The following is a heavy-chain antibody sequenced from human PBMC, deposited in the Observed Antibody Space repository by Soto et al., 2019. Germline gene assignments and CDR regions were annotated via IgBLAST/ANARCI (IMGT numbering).Heavy chain of an antibody. CDR2: IYYSGST. D-gene: IGHD6-13*01. J-gene: IGHJ4*02. CDR3: ARYRREAVAGYTLDN. V-gene: IGHV4-30-4*02. CDR1: GGSISSGDYY. Sequence: SETLSLTCTVSGGSISSGDYYWSWIRQPPGKGLEWIGYIYYSGSTYYNPSLKSRVTISVDTSKNQFSLKVNSMTAADTAVYYCARYRREAVAGYTLDNWGQGILVTVSS.